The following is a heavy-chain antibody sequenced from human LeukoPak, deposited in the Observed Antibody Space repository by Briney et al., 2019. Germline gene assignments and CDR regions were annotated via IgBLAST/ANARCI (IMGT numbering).Heavy chain of an antibody. CDR2: IYPGDSDT. Sequence: GESLKISCKGSGYSFSNHWIGWVRQMPGQGLEWMGIIYPGDSDTRYSPSFQGQVTISADKSISTAYLQWSSLKASDTAMYYCARGGTYYDYVWGSYPPSLFDCWGQGTLVTVSS. V-gene: IGHV5-51*01. CDR3: ARGGTYYDYVWGSYPPSLFDC. J-gene: IGHJ4*02. D-gene: IGHD3-16*02. CDR1: GYSFSNHW.